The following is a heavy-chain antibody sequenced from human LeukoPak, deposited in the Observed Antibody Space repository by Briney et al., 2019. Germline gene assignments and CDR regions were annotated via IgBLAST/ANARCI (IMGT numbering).Heavy chain of an antibody. CDR2: TYHSGST. CDR3: ARANGYYGWGIPYFDY. CDR1: ARSTSSVDSS. Sequence: SQTRSLTCVVAARSTSSVDSSCNWIRHPPGKGLEWIGYTYHSGSTFYNPSLKSRVTISVERSKNQFSLKLTSVTAADAAIYYCARANGYYGWGIPYFDYWGQGTLVTVSS. V-gene: IGHV4-30-2*01. D-gene: IGHD3-10*01. J-gene: IGHJ4*02.